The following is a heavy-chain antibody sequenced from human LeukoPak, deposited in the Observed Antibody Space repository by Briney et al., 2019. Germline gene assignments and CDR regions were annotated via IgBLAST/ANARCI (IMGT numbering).Heavy chain of an antibody. D-gene: IGHD1-26*01. CDR3: AKGSYFGYYYYYMDV. V-gene: IGHV3-30-3*01. J-gene: IGHJ6*03. Sequence: GGSLRLSCAASGFTFSSYAMHWVRQAPGKGLEWVAVISYDGSNKYYADSVKGRFTISRDNSKNTLYLQMNSLRAEDTAVYYCAKGSYFGYYYYYMDVWGKGTTVTVSS. CDR1: GFTFSSYA. CDR2: ISYDGSNK.